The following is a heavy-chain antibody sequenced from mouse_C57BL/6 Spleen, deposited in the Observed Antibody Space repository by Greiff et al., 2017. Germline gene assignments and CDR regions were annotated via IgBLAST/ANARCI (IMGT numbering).Heavy chain of an antibody. CDR3: ARWGLPRYFDY. Sequence: QVQLKQPGAELVRPGSSVKLSCKASGYTFTSYWMDWLKQRPGQGLEWIGNIYPSDSETHYKQKFKDKATLTVDKSSSTAYMQLSSLTSEDSAVYYCARWGLPRYFDYWGQGTTLTVSS. J-gene: IGHJ2*01. CDR1: GYTFTSYW. D-gene: IGHD2-4*01. V-gene: IGHV1-61*01. CDR2: IYPSDSET.